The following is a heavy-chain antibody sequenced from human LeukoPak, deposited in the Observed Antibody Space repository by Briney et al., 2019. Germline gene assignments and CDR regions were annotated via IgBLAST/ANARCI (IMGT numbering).Heavy chain of an antibody. CDR3: ARQTVTKEGSYSWFDP. Sequence: GGSLRLSCAASGFTFSSYWMSWVRQAPGEGLEWVANIKQDGSEKYYVDSVKGRFTISRDNAKNSLYLQMNSLRAEDTAVYYCARQTVTKEGSYSWFDPWGQGTLVTVSS. CDR1: GFTFSSYW. D-gene: IGHD4-11*01. V-gene: IGHV3-7*01. CDR2: IKQDGSEK. J-gene: IGHJ5*02.